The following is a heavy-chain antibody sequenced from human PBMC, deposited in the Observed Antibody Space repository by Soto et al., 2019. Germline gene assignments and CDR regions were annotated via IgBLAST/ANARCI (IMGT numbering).Heavy chain of an antibody. CDR3: AKDKSFWIVATITSVLYF. V-gene: IGHV3-23*01. CDR1: GFTFSSYA. Sequence: GGSLRLSCAASGFTFSSYAMSWVRQAPGKGLEWVSAISGSGGSTYYADSVKGRFTISRDNSKNTLYLQMNSLRAEDTAVYYCAKDKSFWIVATITSVLYFWGQGSLVTVSA. CDR2: ISGSGGST. J-gene: IGHJ4*02. D-gene: IGHD5-12*01.